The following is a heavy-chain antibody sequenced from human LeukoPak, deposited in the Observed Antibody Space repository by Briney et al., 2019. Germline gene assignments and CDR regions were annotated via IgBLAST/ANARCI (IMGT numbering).Heavy chain of an antibody. D-gene: IGHD3-9*01. Sequence: GGSLRLSCAASGFPFSSYVMSWVRQAPGKGLEWVSYINHNGETIYYPDFVKGRFTISRDNAKNSLYLQMDSLRDEDTAVYYCARDNDWAFDYWGQGTLVTVSS. CDR3: ARDNDWAFDY. J-gene: IGHJ4*02. V-gene: IGHV3-48*02. CDR1: GFPFSSYV. CDR2: INHNGETI.